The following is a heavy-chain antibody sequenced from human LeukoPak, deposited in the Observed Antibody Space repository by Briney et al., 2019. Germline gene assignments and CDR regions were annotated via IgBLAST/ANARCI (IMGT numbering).Heavy chain of an antibody. CDR2: ISYDGSNK. Sequence: GGSLRLSCAASGFTFSSYGMHWVRQAPGKGLEWVAVISYDGSNKYYADSVKGRFTISRDNSKNTLYLQMNSLRAEDTAVYYCAKAQYSGSYVLFDAFDIWGQGTMVTVSS. CDR1: GFTFSSYG. V-gene: IGHV3-30*18. J-gene: IGHJ3*02. D-gene: IGHD1-26*01. CDR3: AKAQYSGSYVLFDAFDI.